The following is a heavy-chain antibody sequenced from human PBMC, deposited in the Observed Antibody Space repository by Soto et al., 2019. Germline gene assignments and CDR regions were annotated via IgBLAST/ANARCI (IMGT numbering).Heavy chain of an antibody. CDR1: GASFSGYY. D-gene: IGHD4-4*01. CDR3: ARLTTTYYYYMDV. Sequence: TSETMSLTCAVYGASFSGYYWSWLSQHPGKGLEWIGEINHSGSTNYNPSLKSRVTISVDTSKNQFSLKLSSVTAADTAVYYCARLTTTYYYYMDVWGKGTTVTVSS. J-gene: IGHJ6*03. CDR2: INHSGST. V-gene: IGHV4-34*01.